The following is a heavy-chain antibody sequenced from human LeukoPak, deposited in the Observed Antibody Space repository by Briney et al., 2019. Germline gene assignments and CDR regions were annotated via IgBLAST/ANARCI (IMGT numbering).Heavy chain of an antibody. Sequence: ASVKVSCKASGYTFTSYAMNWVRQAPGQGLEWMGWINTNTGNPTYAQGFTGRFVFSLDTSVSTAYLQISSLKAEDTAVYYCARVGMVRGVTNSDYWGQGTLATVSS. CDR3: ARVGMVRGVTNSDY. J-gene: IGHJ4*02. CDR1: GYTFTSYA. CDR2: INTNTGNP. D-gene: IGHD3-10*01. V-gene: IGHV7-4-1*02.